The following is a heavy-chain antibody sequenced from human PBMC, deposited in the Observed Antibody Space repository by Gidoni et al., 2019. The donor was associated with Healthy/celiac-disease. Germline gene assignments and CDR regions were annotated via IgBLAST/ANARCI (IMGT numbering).Heavy chain of an antibody. CDR3: ARGSDYGNYGPDY. V-gene: IGHV3-7*01. D-gene: IGHD4-17*01. CDR2: IKEDGRER. Sequence: MSWVRQAPGKGLEWVDNIKEDGRERFFVDSVKGRFTISRDNAKSSLYLQMNSLRAEDTAVYYCARGSDYGNYGPDYWGQGTLVTVSS. J-gene: IGHJ4*02.